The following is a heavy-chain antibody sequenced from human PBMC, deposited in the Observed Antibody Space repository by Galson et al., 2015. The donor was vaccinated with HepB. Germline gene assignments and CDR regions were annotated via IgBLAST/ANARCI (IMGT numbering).Heavy chain of an antibody. CDR2: TYYRSKWYN. CDR3: ARADIKKSSPYFDY. Sequence: CAISGDSVSSNSAAWNWIRQSPSRGLEWLGRTYYRSKWYNDYAVSVKSRITINPDTSKNQFSLQLNSVTPEDTAVYYCARADIKKSSPYFDYWGQGTLVTVSS. J-gene: IGHJ4*02. D-gene: IGHD3-9*01. CDR1: GDSVSSNSAA. V-gene: IGHV6-1*01.